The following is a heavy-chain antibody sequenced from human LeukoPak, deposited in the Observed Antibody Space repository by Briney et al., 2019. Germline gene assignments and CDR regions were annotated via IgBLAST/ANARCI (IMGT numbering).Heavy chain of an antibody. CDR2: IHPSGGST. D-gene: IGHD4-17*01. J-gene: IGHJ3*02. CDR1: GYTFTSYY. Sequence: GASVKVSCKASGYTFTSYYMHWVRQAPGQGLEWMGIIHPSGGSTSYAQKFQGRVTMTRDTSTSTVYMELSSLRSEDTAVYYCARDRSTVTTSDAFDIWGQGTMVTVSS. V-gene: IGHV1-46*01. CDR3: ARDRSTVTTSDAFDI.